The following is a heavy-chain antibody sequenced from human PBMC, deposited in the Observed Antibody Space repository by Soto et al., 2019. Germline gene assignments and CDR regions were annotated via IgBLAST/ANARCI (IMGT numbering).Heavy chain of an antibody. CDR3: AKDPLGYCTNGVCYTENYGMDV. CDR2: ISYDGSNK. J-gene: IGHJ6*02. D-gene: IGHD2-8*01. CDR1: GFTFSSYA. V-gene: IGHV3-30*18. Sequence: HPGGSMRLSCAASGFTFSSYAMHWVRQATGKGLEWVAVISYDGSNKYYADSVKGRFTISRDNSKTTLYLQMNSLRAEDTAVYYCAKDPLGYCTNGVCYTENYGMDVWGQGTTVTVSS.